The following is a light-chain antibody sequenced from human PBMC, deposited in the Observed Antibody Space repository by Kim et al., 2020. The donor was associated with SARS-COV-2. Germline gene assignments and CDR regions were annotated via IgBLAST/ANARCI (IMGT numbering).Light chain of an antibody. V-gene: IGLV3-21*04. Sequence: SYELTQPPSVSVAPGKTARITCGGNNIGSKSVHWYQQKPGQAPVLVIYYDSDRPSGIPERFSGSNSGNTATLTIRRVEAGDEADYYCQVWDSSSVHVVFGGGTQLTVL. J-gene: IGLJ2*01. CDR2: YDS. CDR3: QVWDSSSVHVV. CDR1: NIGSKS.